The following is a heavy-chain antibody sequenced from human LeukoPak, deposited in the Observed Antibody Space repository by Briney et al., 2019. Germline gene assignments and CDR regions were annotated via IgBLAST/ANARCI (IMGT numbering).Heavy chain of an antibody. CDR1: GYTFTSYG. D-gene: IGHD1-20*01. Sequence: ASVKVSCKASGYTFTSYGISWVRQAPGQGLEWMGWISVYNGNTKYAQKVQGRVTMTTDTSTSTAYMELRSLTSDDTAVYYCARPVPLTGPLDYWGQGTLVTVSS. CDR3: ARPVPLTGPLDY. V-gene: IGHV1-18*01. J-gene: IGHJ4*02. CDR2: ISVYNGNT.